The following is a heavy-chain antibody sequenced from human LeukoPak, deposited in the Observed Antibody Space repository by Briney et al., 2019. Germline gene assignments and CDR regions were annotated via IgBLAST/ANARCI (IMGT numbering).Heavy chain of an antibody. V-gene: IGHV4-4*07. D-gene: IGHD3-3*01. CDR3: ARDRSPIFGVVSWFDP. CDR2: IYTSGST. J-gene: IGHJ5*02. Sequence: SETLSLTCTVSGGSISSYYWSWIRQPAGKGLEWIGRIYTSGSTNYNPSLKSRVTMSVDTSKNQFSLKLSSVTAADTAVYYCARDRSPIFGVVSWFDPWGQRTLVTVSS. CDR1: GGSISSYY.